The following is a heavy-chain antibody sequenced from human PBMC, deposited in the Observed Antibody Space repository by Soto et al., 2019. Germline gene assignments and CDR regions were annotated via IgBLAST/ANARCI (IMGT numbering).Heavy chain of an antibody. Sequence: GGSLRLSCAASGFTFSDYYMSWIRQAPGKGLEWVSYISSSSSYTNYADSVKGRFTISRDNSKNTLYLQMNSLRAEDTAVYYCAKARLAAQGYYYYGMDVWGQGTTVTVSS. CDR2: ISSSSSYT. CDR3: AKARLAAQGYYYYGMDV. CDR1: GFTFSDYY. V-gene: IGHV3-11*05. D-gene: IGHD6-6*01. J-gene: IGHJ6*02.